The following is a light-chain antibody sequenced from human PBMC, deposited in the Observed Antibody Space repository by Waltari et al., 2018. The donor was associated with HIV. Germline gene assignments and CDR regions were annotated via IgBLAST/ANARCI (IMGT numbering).Light chain of an antibody. CDR1: QSVSSN. CDR2: GAS. Sequence: EIVMTQSPATLSVSPGERATLSCRASQSVSSNLAWYLQNPGQAPRLLIYGASTRATGIPARFSGSGSGTEFTLTISRLQSEDFAVYYCQQYNNWPYTFGQGTKLEIK. V-gene: IGKV3-15*01. CDR3: QQYNNWPYT. J-gene: IGKJ2*01.